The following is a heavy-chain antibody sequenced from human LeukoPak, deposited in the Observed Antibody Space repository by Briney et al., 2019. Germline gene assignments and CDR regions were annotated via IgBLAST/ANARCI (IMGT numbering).Heavy chain of an antibody. CDR3: ALRRLTSAQIIEDNWFDP. CDR2: TYYSGRT. CDR1: GGSVSSSGYS. J-gene: IGHJ5*02. V-gene: IGHV4-61*08. D-gene: IGHD2/OR15-2a*01. Sequence: SETLSLTCTVSGGSVSSSGYSWNWIRQPPGKTLEWIGYTYYSGRTDYNPSFKSRVTISLDTSKNQFSLRLTSVTAADTAVYYCALRRLTSAQIIEDNWFDPWGQGTLVTVSS.